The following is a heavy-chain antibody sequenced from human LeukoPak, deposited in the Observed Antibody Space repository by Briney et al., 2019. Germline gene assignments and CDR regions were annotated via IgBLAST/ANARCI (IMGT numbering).Heavy chain of an antibody. J-gene: IGHJ4*02. V-gene: IGHV4-34*01. D-gene: IGHD3-10*01. Sequence: PSETLSLTCAVYGGSFSGYYWSWIRQPPGKGLEWIGEINHSGSTNYNPSLKSRVTISVDTSKNQFSLKLSSVTAADTAVYYCARPPTYGSGSYFGYWGQGTLVTVSS. CDR2: INHSGST. CDR1: GGSFSGYY. CDR3: ARPPTYGSGSYFGY.